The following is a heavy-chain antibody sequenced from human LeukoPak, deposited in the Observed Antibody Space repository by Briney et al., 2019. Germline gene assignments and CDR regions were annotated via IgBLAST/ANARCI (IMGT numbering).Heavy chain of an antibody. CDR1: GFTFSTYG. J-gene: IGHJ4*02. V-gene: IGHV3-30*03. CDR3: ARGPPNWGYDY. Sequence: GGSLRLSCAASGFTFSTYGMHWVRQAPGKGLEWVAVISYDGTNKYYADSVKGRFTISRDNSKNTLYLQMNSLRAEDTAVYYCARGPPNWGYDYWGPGTLVTVSS. D-gene: IGHD7-27*01. CDR2: ISYDGTNK.